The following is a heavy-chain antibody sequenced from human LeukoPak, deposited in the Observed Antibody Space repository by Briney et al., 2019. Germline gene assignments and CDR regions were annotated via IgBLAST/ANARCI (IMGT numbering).Heavy chain of an antibody. CDR3: AKGSLGSWYFFDS. D-gene: IGHD6-13*01. CDR1: GFTFSSYA. V-gene: IGHV3-23*01. CDR2: FSRNGHDT. J-gene: IGHJ4*02. Sequence: GGSLRLSCAASGFTFSSYAMSWFRQAPGKGPEWVTTFSRNGHDTYYADYVKGRFTIFRDNSKNILYIQMNSLRAEDTAVYYCAKGSLGSWYFFDSWGQGTLVTVSS.